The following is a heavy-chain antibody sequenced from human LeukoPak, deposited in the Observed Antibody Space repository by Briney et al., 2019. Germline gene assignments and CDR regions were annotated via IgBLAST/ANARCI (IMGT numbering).Heavy chain of an antibody. CDR3: ARDIVGTRLGH. D-gene: IGHD1-26*01. CDR2: INPNNGGT. J-gene: IGHJ4*02. Sequence: ASVKVSCKASGYTFTGYYMHWVRQAPGQGLEWMGRINPNNGGTSYAQKFQGRVTMTRDTSTSTVYMELSSLRSEDTAVYYCARDIVGTRLGHWGQGTLVTVSS. V-gene: IGHV1-2*06. CDR1: GYTFTGYY.